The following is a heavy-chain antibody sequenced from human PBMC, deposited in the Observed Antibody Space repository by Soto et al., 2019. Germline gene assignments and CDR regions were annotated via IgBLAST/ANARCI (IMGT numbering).Heavy chain of an antibody. Sequence: ASVNVSCKASGSAFTRHGISWVRQAPGQGLEWVGWISPYTGNTKYVQKFQGRVTMTTDTSTNTAYMELRSLRSDDTAVYYCAADSSGSTADYYYYYGMDVWGQGTTVTVSS. D-gene: IGHD3-22*01. J-gene: IGHJ6*02. V-gene: IGHV1-18*01. CDR2: ISPYTGNT. CDR3: AADSSGSTADYYYYYGMDV. CDR1: GSAFTRHG.